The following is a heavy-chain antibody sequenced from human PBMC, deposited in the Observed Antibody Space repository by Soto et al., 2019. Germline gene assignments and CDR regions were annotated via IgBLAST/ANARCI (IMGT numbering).Heavy chain of an antibody. V-gene: IGHV5-51*01. CDR1: GYNFTCFW. CDR2: IYPGDADT. J-gene: IGHJ4*02. D-gene: IGHD5-18*01. Sequence: GESAKISFKGPGYNFTCFWIGWVRQMPGKGREWMGIIYPGDADTSYSSAFQGQVTISADKSISTTYLQWSILKASDTAMYDCARWGLPGGYSVTIDYWGQGTLVTVSS. CDR3: ARWGLPGGYSVTIDY.